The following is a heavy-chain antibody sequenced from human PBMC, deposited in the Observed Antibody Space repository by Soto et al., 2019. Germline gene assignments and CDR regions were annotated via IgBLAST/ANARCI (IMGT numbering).Heavy chain of an antibody. Sequence: QVQLVQSGAEVKKPGASVKVSCKASGYSFTTYYMHWVRQAPGQGLEWMGMINPSGGSTSYAQKFKGRVTMTRDTSTSTVYMELSSLGSEDTAVYYCARNDKSGLDYWGQGTLVTVSS. D-gene: IGHD1-1*01. CDR1: GYSFTTYY. CDR2: INPSGGST. CDR3: ARNDKSGLDY. J-gene: IGHJ4*02. V-gene: IGHV1-46*01.